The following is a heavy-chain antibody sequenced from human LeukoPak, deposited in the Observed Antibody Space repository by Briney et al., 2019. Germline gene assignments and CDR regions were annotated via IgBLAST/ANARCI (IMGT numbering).Heavy chain of an antibody. CDR2: IRYDGSNK. Sequence: GGSLRLSCAASGFTFGSYGMHWVRQAPGKGLEWVAFIRYDGSNKYHADSVKGRFTISRDNSKNTLYLQMNSLRAEDTAVYYCAKDRKVYRDYYYMDVWGKGTTVTVSS. J-gene: IGHJ6*03. D-gene: IGHD1-14*01. CDR3: AKDRKVYRDYYYMDV. V-gene: IGHV3-30*02. CDR1: GFTFGSYG.